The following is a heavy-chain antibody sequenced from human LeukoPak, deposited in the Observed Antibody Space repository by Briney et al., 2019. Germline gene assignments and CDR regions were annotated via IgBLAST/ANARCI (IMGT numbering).Heavy chain of an antibody. V-gene: IGHV3-48*03. D-gene: IGHD3-10*01. CDR3: AREPGGDDF. J-gene: IGHJ4*02. Sequence: GGSLRLSCAASGFTFSDYEMNWVRQAPGKGLEWVSYINSPGTTIFYAGSVKGRFTISRDNAKNSLYLQMNSLRAEDTAVYYCAREPGGDDFWGQGTLVTVSS. CDR2: INSPGTTI. CDR1: GFTFSDYE.